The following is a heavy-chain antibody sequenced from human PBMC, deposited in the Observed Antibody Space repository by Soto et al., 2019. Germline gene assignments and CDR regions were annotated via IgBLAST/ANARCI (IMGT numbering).Heavy chain of an antibody. J-gene: IGHJ5*02. V-gene: IGHV4-34*01. CDR2: INHRGGA. D-gene: IGHD3-3*01. CDR1: NGSFTDYF. CDR3: VARGMTYDFLSGPHPFDP. Sequence: PSETLSLTCAAHNGSFTDYFWTWIRQSPGRGLEWIGEINHRGGATYNPSLRSRVTISIDTSKNHFSLSLRSLTAADTAVYYCVARGMTYDFLSGPHPFDPSGHGTLVTVYS.